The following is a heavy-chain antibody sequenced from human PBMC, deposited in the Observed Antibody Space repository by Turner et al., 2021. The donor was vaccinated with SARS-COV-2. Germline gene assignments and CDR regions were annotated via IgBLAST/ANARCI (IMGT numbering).Heavy chain of an antibody. V-gene: IGHV4-39*01. D-gene: IGHD6-19*01. CDR1: GSSTSSSSYY. Sequence: QLQESVPGIVQSSEPLSVTCPVSGSSTSSSSYYWGWFRQSSGTGLEWIGNIYYSGSTYYNPVLKSRVTITVDSSKNLFSLKLSFVTAADTAVYYCARLSGWSDFDDYWGQGTLVTVSS. J-gene: IGHJ4*02. CDR3: ARLSGWSDFDDY. CDR2: IYYSGST.